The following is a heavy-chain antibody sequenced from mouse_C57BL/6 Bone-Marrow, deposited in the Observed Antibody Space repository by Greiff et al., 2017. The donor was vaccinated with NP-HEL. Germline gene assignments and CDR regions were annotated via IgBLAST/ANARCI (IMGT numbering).Heavy chain of an antibody. D-gene: IGHD1-1*01. Sequence: QVHVKQSGAELVKPGASVKMSCKASGYTFTSYWITWVKQRPGQGLEWIGDIYPGSGSTNYNEKFKSKATLTVDTSSSTAYMQLSSLTSEDSAVYYCARSDGSLYYFDYWGQGTTLTVSS. CDR3: ARSDGSLYYFDY. V-gene: IGHV1-55*01. J-gene: IGHJ2*01. CDR2: IYPGSGST. CDR1: GYTFTSYW.